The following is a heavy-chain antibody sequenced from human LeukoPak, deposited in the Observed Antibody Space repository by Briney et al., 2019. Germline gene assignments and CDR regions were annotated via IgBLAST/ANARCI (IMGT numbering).Heavy chain of an antibody. CDR2: IYHSGNT. CDR1: GYSISSGYY. J-gene: IGHJ4*02. D-gene: IGHD1-26*01. CDR3: ARDRFRGSYFDY. V-gene: IGHV4-38-2*02. Sequence: SETLSLTCTVSGYSISSGYYWGWIRQPPGKGLEWIGSIYHSGNTYYNPSLKSRVTISVDTSKNQFSLKLSSVTAADTAVYYCARDRFRGSYFDYWGQGTLVTVSS.